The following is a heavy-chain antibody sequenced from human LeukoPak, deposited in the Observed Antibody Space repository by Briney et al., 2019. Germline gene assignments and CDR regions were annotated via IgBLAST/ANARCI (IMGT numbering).Heavy chain of an antibody. D-gene: IGHD3/OR15-3a*01. V-gene: IGHV4-39*01. J-gene: IGHJ4*02. CDR1: GVSISSSNSY. Sequence: AETLSLTCTVSGVSISSSNSYWGWIRQPPGKGLEWIGSIYYSGNTYYNASLKSQVSISIDTSKNQFSLRLTSVTAADTAVYYCARQTGSGLFILPGGQGTLVTVSS. CDR3: ARQTGSGLFILP. CDR2: IYYSGNT.